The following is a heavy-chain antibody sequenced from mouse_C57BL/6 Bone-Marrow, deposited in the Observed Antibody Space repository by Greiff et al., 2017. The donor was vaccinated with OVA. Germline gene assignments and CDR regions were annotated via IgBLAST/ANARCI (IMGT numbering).Heavy chain of an antibody. Sequence: VQLQQSGPELVKPGASVKISCKASGYSFTDYNMNWVKQSNGKSLEWIGVIYPNYGTTSYNQKFKGKATLTVDHSSNTAYMQINSLTSDDSAVYYCTRSPLYYGFDYWGQGTTLTVSS. D-gene: IGHD2-1*01. CDR3: TRSPLYYGFDY. J-gene: IGHJ2*01. V-gene: IGHV1-39*01. CDR1: GYSFTDYN. CDR2: IYPNYGTT.